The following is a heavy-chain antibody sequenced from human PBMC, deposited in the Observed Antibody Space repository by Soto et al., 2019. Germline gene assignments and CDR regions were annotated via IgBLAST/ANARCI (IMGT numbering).Heavy chain of an antibody. CDR3: ARDTTPSL. CDR1: GASISSYY. V-gene: IGHV4-59*01. J-gene: IGHJ4*02. D-gene: IGHD1-1*01. CDR2: VYYSGST. Sequence: QVQLQESGPGLVKPSETLSLTCTVSGASISSYYWSWIRQPPGKGLEWIGYVYYSGSTNYNPSLKXXVXLSVATSKNQFSLKLSSVTAADTAMYYCARDTTPSLWGQGTLVTVSS.